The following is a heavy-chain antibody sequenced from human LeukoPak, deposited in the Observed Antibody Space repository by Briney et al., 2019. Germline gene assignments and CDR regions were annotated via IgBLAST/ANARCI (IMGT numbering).Heavy chain of an antibody. Sequence: GGSLRLSCAASGFTFSSYGMHWVRQAPGKGLGWVAVISSDGSNKYFADAVKGRFTISRDNSKNTLYLQMNSLRPEDTAVYYCAKDEDGWTTWGQGILVTVSS. D-gene: IGHD3/OR15-3a*01. V-gene: IGHV3-30*18. CDR2: ISSDGSNK. J-gene: IGHJ5*02. CDR3: AKDEDGWTT. CDR1: GFTFSSYG.